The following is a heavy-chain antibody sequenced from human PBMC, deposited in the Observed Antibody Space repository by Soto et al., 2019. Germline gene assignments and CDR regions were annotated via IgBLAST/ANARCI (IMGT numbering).Heavy chain of an antibody. J-gene: IGHJ4*02. CDR1: GFTFSDHY. V-gene: IGHV3-72*01. D-gene: IGHD3-22*01. Sequence: EVQLVESGGGLVQPGGSLRLSCAASGFTFSDHYMDWVRQAPGKGLEWVGRTRNKANSYTTEYAASVKGRFTISRDDSKNSLYLQMNSLKTEDTAVDYCARVDDSSGYYLDYWGQGTLVTVSS. CDR3: ARVDDSSGYYLDY. CDR2: TRNKANSYTT.